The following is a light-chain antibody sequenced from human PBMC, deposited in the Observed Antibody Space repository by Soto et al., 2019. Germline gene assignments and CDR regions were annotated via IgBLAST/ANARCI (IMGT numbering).Light chain of an antibody. CDR1: QGVNSNY. V-gene: IGKV3-20*01. Sequence: DILLTQSPGTLSASLGERATLSCRASQGVNSNYLAWYQQKSGQAPRLLLYGTSSRATGIPERFSGSGSGTDFTLTISRLEPEDFAVYYCQQYGSSVWTFGQGTKVDI. CDR3: QQYGSSVWT. J-gene: IGKJ1*01. CDR2: GTS.